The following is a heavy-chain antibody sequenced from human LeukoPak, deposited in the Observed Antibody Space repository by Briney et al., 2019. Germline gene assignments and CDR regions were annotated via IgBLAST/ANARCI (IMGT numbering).Heavy chain of an antibody. CDR1: GFTVSSNY. J-gene: IGHJ4*02. D-gene: IGHD3-3*01. CDR2: IYSGGST. Sequence: PGGSLRLSCAASGFTVSSNYMSWVRQAPGKGLEWVSAIYSGGSTYYADSVKGRFTISRDNSKNTLYLQMNSLRAEDTAVYYCACYDFWSGYRYYWGQGTLVTVSS. CDR3: ACYDFWSGYRYY. V-gene: IGHV3-66*02.